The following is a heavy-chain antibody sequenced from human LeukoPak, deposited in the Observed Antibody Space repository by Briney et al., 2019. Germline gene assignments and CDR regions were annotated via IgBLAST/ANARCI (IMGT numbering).Heavy chain of an antibody. J-gene: IGHJ4*02. CDR2: IYYSGSTSGST. Sequence: SETLSLTCTVSGGSISSYYWNWIRQPPGKGLEYMGYIYYSGSTSGSTNYNPSLESRVTISVDTSKNQFSLKLSSVTAADTAVYYCARSPSSGDFDYWGQGTLVTVSS. CDR3: ARSPSSGDFDY. D-gene: IGHD6-19*01. CDR1: GGSISSYY. V-gene: IGHV4-59*01.